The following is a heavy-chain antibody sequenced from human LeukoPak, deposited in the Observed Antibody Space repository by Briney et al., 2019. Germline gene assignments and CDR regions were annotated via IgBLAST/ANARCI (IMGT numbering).Heavy chain of an antibody. J-gene: IGHJ5*02. V-gene: IGHV3-66*04. D-gene: IGHD1-26*01. CDR1: GFTVSSNY. Sequence: GGSLRLSCAASGFTVSSNYMSWVRQAPGKGLEWVSVIYSGGSTYYADSVKGRFTISRDNSENTLYLQMNSLRAEDTAVYYCAKRSYSGTPFDPWGQGTLVTVSS. CDR2: IYSGGST. CDR3: AKRSYSGTPFDP.